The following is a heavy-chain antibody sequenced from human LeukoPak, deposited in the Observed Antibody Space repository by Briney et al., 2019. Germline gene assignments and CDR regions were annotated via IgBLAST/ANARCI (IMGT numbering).Heavy chain of an antibody. V-gene: IGHV4-34*01. CDR3: ARGLGAFDI. CDR2: INHSGST. J-gene: IGHJ3*02. CDR1: GGSFSGYY. Sequence: SETLSLTCAVYGGSFSGYYWSWIRQPPGKGLEWIGEINHSGSTNYNPSLKSRVTISVDTSKNQFSLKLSSVTAADTAVYYCARGLGAFDIWGQGTMVTVSS.